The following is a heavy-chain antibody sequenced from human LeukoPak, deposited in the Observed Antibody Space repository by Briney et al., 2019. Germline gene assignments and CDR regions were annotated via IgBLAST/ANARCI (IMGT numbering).Heavy chain of an antibody. D-gene: IGHD3-16*02. J-gene: IGHJ5*02. CDR3: ARDIDGDWFDP. Sequence: SETLSLTCTVSGGSISSSSYYWGWIRQPPGKGLEFIGSIYHSGSTYYNPSLKSRVTISVDTSKNQVSLKLSSVTAADTAVYYCARDIDGDWFDPWGQGTLVTVSS. V-gene: IGHV4-39*07. CDR1: GGSISSSSYY. CDR2: IYHSGST.